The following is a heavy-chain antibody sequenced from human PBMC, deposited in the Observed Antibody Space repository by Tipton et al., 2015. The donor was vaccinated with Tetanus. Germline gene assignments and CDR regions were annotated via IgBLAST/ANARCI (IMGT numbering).Heavy chain of an antibody. J-gene: IGHJ4*02. Sequence: SLRLSCAASGFIFSNYAMHWVRQAPGTGLEWVAAIWFDGSRAEYADSVQGRFTISRDNSRSMVYLQMDSLRDEDTGVFYCARDTYYQSHHYNYFDFWGQGVRVTVSS. CDR2: IWFDGSRA. D-gene: IGHD5-24*01. CDR1: GFIFSNYA. V-gene: IGHV3-33*08. CDR3: ARDTYYQSHHYNYFDF.